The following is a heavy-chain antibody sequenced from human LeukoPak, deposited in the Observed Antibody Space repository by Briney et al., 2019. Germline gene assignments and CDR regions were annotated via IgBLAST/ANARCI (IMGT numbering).Heavy chain of an antibody. Sequence: GESLKISCKGSGYSFTSNWIGWVRQMPGKGLEWMGIIYPGDSDTRYSPSFQGQVTISADKSISTAYLQWSSLKASDTAMYYCARTDYYGSGSYYTGYFDYWGQGTLVTVSS. V-gene: IGHV5-51*01. CDR2: IYPGDSDT. CDR1: GYSFTSNW. J-gene: IGHJ4*02. CDR3: ARTDYYGSGSYYTGYFDY. D-gene: IGHD3-10*01.